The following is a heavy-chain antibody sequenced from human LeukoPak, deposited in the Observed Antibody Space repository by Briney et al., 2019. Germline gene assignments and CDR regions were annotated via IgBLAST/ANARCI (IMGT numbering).Heavy chain of an antibody. J-gene: IGHJ6*02. CDR1: GFTFSSYS. Sequence: GGSLRLSCAASGFTFSSYSMNWVRQAPGKGLEWVSYISSSSSTIYYADSVKGRFTISRDNSKNTLYLQMNSLRAEDTAVYYCVGHTYYYGSGSRPMDVWGQGTTVTVSS. V-gene: IGHV3-48*01. CDR2: ISSSSSTI. D-gene: IGHD3-10*01. CDR3: VGHTYYYGSGSRPMDV.